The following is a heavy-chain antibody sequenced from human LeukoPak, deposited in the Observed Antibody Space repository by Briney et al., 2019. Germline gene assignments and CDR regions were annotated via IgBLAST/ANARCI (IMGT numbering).Heavy chain of an antibody. CDR3: ARDKRIPDY. J-gene: IGHJ4*02. CDR2: INPSSGGT. V-gene: IGHV1-2*02. CDR1: GYTFTGYY. D-gene: IGHD2-15*01. Sequence: ASVKVSCKASGYTFTGYYMNWVRQAPGQGLEWMGWINPSSGGTNYAQKFQGRVTMTRDTSISTAYMELSRLRSDDTAVYYCARDKRIPDYWGQGTLVTVSS.